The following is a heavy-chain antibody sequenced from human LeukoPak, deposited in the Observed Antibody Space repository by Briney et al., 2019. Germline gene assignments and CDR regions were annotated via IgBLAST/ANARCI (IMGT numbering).Heavy chain of an antibody. V-gene: IGHV3-21*01. CDR2: ISSSSSYI. Sequence: GGSLRLSCAASGFTFSSYWMSWVRQAPGKGLEWVSSISSSSSYIYYADSVKGRFTISRDNAKNSLYLQMNSLRAEDTAVYFCARVLDGSGSRSFDYWGQGTLVTVSS. CDR3: ARVLDGSGSRSFDY. CDR1: GFTFSSYW. J-gene: IGHJ4*02. D-gene: IGHD3-10*01.